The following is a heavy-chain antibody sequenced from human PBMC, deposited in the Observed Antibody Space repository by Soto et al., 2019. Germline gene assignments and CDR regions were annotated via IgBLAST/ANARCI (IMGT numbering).Heavy chain of an antibody. J-gene: IGHJ3*02. CDR3: AIVKRRGAFDI. V-gene: IGHV1-24*01. Sequence: ASVKVSCKASGYTFTSYGISWVRQAPGKGLEWMGGFDPENGETIYAQKFQGRVTMTEDTSTDTAHMELSSLRSEDTAVYYCAIVKRRGAFDIWGQGTMVTVSS. CDR2: FDPENGET. CDR1: GYTFTSYG.